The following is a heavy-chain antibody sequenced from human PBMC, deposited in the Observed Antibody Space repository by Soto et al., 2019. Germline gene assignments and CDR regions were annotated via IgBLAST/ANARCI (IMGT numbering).Heavy chain of an antibody. CDR3: ARGPCQYVVSYVDS. CDR1: GYSFTSNA. D-gene: IGHD3-16*01. J-gene: IGHJ4*02. V-gene: IGHV1-3*01. CDR2: INAGNGNT. Sequence: QVQLVQSAAEVKKPGASVKVSCKASGYSFTSNALHWVRQAPGQRLEWMGWINAGNGNTKYSQNFQGRVNITRDTSSSTAYVELSSLRSQDTAVYYCARGPCQYVVSYVDSWGQGTLVTVSS.